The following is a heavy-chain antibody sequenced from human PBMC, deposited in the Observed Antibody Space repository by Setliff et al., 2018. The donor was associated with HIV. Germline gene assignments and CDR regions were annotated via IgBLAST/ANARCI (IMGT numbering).Heavy chain of an antibody. Sequence: PSETLSLTCAVYGGSFSGHYWSWIRQSPGKGLEWIGRISDSGTADYDPSLKSRLTISLDTSRNQFSLKLTSVTAADTAIYYCVALVPGGGGRGPWGQGTLVTVSS. CDR3: VALVPGGGGRGP. V-gene: IGHV4-34*01. D-gene: IGHD2-15*01. CDR2: ISDSGTA. J-gene: IGHJ5*02. CDR1: GGSFSGHY.